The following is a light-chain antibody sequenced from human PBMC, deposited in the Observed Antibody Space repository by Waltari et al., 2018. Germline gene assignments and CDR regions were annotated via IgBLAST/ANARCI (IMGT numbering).Light chain of an antibody. CDR2: GAS. Sequence: DIQMSQSPSSLSPSVGAIVTITCRASQFIGSDLNWYQQKPGRAPKLLISGASNLQSGVPSRFSGSGSGTEFTLTISSLQPDDFASYYCLQTYTILGTFGPGTKVDI. J-gene: IGKJ3*01. V-gene: IGKV1-39*01. CDR1: QFIGSD. CDR3: LQTYTILGT.